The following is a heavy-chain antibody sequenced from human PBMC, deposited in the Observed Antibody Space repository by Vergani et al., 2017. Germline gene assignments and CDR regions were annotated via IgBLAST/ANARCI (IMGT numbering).Heavy chain of an antibody. D-gene: IGHD2-8*01. V-gene: IGHV4-61*02. CDR3: ARGLYAFDI. CDR2: IYTSGST. Sequence: QVQLQESGPGLVKPSQTLSLTCTVSGGSISSGSYYWSWIRQPAGKGLEWIGRIYTSGSTNYNPSLKSRVTISVDPSKNQFSLKLSSVTAADTAVYYCARGLYAFDIWGQGTMVTVSS. CDR1: GGSISSGSYY. J-gene: IGHJ3*02.